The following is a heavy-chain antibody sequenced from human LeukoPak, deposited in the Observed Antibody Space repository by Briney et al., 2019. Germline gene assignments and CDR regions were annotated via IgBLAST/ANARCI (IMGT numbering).Heavy chain of an antibody. J-gene: IGHJ6*03. CDR2: IYYSGST. CDR1: GGSISSSSYY. CDR3: ASIDLGKLERYMDV. D-gene: IGHD1-1*01. V-gene: IGHV4-39*07. Sequence: RPSETLSLTCTVSGGSISSSSYYWGWIRQPPGKGLEWIGSIYYSGSTYYNPSLKSRVTISVDTSKNQFSLKLSSVTAADTAVYYCASIDLGKLERYMDVWGKGTTVTVSS.